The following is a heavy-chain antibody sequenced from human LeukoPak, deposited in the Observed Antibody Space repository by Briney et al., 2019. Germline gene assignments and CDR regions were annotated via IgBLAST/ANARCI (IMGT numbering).Heavy chain of an antibody. J-gene: IGHJ4*02. CDR3: AREGHAMIVATFDH. CDR2: TNSDGSST. V-gene: IGHV3-74*01. CDR1: GFTFSSYW. Sequence: PGGSLRLSCAASGFTFSSYWMHWVRQAPGKGLVRVSRTNSDGSSTSYADSVKGRFTISRDNAKNTLYLQMNSLRAEDTAVYYCAREGHAMIVATFDHWGQGTLVTVSS. D-gene: IGHD3-22*01.